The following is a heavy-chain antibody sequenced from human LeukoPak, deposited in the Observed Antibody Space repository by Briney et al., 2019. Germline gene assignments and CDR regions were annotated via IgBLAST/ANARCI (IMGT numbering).Heavy chain of an antibody. CDR2: IYYSGST. D-gene: IGHD1-26*01. CDR1: GGSISSYY. V-gene: IGHV4-59*01. CDR3: ASQRWELLVGHYFDY. Sequence: SETLSLTCTVSGGSISSYYWSWIRQPPGKGLEWIGYIYYSGSTNYNPSLKSRVTISVDTSKNQFSLKLSSVTAADTAVYYCASQRWELLVGHYFDYWGQGTLVTVSS. J-gene: IGHJ4*02.